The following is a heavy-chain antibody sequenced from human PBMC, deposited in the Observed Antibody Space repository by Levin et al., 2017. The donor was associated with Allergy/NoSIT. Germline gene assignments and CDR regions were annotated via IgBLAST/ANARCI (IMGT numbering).Heavy chain of an antibody. V-gene: IGHV3-30*18. CDR1: GFTFSSYG. Sequence: GGSLRLSCAASGFTFSSYGMHWVRQAPGKGLEWVAVISYDGSNKYYADSVKGRFTISRDNSKNTLYLQMNSLRAEDTAVYYCAKDIGIAAAGTAFDYWGQGTLVTVSS. CDR3: AKDIGIAAAGTAFDY. J-gene: IGHJ4*02. CDR2: ISYDGSNK. D-gene: IGHD6-13*01.